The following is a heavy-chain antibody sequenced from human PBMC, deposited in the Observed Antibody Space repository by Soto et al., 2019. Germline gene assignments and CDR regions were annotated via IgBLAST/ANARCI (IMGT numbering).Heavy chain of an antibody. Sequence: QVQLQESGPGLVWPSGTLSLTCAVSAGSISSNNWWSWVRQPPGKGLEWIGEIYHSGSTNYNPSLKSRVTMSVVPSKNLFSLTLTSVTAADTAFYYCARDQGSHPGDWGQGTLVSVSS. D-gene: IGHD6-13*01. CDR3: ARDQGSHPGD. CDR1: AGSISSNNW. J-gene: IGHJ4*02. V-gene: IGHV4-4*02. CDR2: IYHSGST.